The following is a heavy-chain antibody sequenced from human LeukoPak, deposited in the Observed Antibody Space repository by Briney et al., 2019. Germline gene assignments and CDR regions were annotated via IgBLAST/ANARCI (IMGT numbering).Heavy chain of an antibody. V-gene: IGHV4-39*07. CDR3: ARGIYDFWSGSWFDP. CDR1: GGSISSSSYY. CDR2: IYYSGST. D-gene: IGHD3-3*01. J-gene: IGHJ5*02. Sequence: KPSETLSLTCTVSGGSISSSSYYWGWIRQPPGKGLEWIGSIYYSGSTYYNPSLKSRVTISVDTSKNQFSLKLSSVTAADTAVYYCARGIYDFWSGSWFDPWGQGTLVTVSS.